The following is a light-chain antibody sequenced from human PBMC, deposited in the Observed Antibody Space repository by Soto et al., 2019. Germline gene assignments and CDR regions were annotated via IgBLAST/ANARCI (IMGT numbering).Light chain of an antibody. CDR1: QSISNN. Sequence: ETVMTQSPGTLSVSPGGRVTLSCRAIQSISNNLAWYQQRSGQAPRLLIYGASTRAPGVPARFSGSGSGTDFTLTISSLQSEDFAVYYCQQYNNWPPVTFGQGTRLEIK. CDR2: GAS. J-gene: IGKJ5*01. V-gene: IGKV3-15*01. CDR3: QQYNNWPPVT.